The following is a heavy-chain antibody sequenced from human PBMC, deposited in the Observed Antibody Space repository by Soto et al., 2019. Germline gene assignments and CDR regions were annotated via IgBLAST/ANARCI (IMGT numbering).Heavy chain of an antibody. Sequence: GGSLRLSCAASGFTFSSYATSWVRQAPGKGLEWVSAISGSGGSTYYADSVKGRFTISRDNSKNTLYLQMNSLRAEDTAVYYCAKAVVVVVAARAFDIWGQGTMVTVSS. CDR1: GFTFSSYA. D-gene: IGHD2-15*01. V-gene: IGHV3-23*01. CDR3: AKAVVVVVAARAFDI. CDR2: ISGSGGST. J-gene: IGHJ3*02.